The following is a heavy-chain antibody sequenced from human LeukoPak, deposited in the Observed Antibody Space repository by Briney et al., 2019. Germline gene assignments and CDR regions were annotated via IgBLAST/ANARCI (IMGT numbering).Heavy chain of an antibody. V-gene: IGHV4-59*01. D-gene: IGHD3-22*01. J-gene: IGHJ5*02. CDR2: IYYSGST. Sequence: PSETLSLTFTVSGGSISSYYWSWIRQPPGKGLEWIGYIYYSGSTNYNPSLKSRVTISVDTSKNQFSLKLSSVTAADTAVYNCARDQKQYYYDSSGLDPWGQGTLVTVSS. CDR1: GGSISSYY. CDR3: ARDQKQYYYDSSGLDP.